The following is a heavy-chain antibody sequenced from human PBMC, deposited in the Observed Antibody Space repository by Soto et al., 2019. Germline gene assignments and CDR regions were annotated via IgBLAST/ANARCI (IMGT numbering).Heavy chain of an antibody. CDR1: GGSISSGDYY. J-gene: IGHJ4*02. CDR2: IYYSGST. V-gene: IGHV4-30-4*01. CDR3: ARSAEESYYQQYYFDY. D-gene: IGHD1-26*01. Sequence: TSETLSLTCTVSGGSISSGDYYWSWIRQPPGKGLEWIGYIYYSGSTYYNPSLKSRVTISVDTSKNQFSLKLSSVTAADTAVYYCARSAEESYYQQYYFDYWGQGTLVTVSS.